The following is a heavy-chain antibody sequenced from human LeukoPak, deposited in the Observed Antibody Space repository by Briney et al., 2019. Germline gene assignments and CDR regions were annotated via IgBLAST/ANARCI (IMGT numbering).Heavy chain of an antibody. CDR3: ARDRSYYGSGSYLV. Sequence: GGSLRLSCAASGFTFSSYGMHWVRQAPGKGLEWVAFIRYDGSNKYYADSVKGRFTTSRDNSKNTLYLQMNSLRAEDTAVYYCARDRSYYGSGSYLVWGQGTLVTVSS. CDR2: IRYDGSNK. CDR1: GFTFSSYG. J-gene: IGHJ4*02. D-gene: IGHD3-10*01. V-gene: IGHV3-30*02.